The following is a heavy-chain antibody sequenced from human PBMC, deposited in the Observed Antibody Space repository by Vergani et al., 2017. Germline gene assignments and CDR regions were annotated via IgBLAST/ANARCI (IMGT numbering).Heavy chain of an antibody. CDR3: ARGFCSSTSCYGTQFDY. V-gene: IGHV3-21*01. D-gene: IGHD2-2*01. CDR2: ISSSSSYI. J-gene: IGHJ4*02. CDR1: GFTFSSYS. Sequence: VQLVESGGGVVQPGRSLRLSCAASGFTFSSYSMNWVRQAPGKGLEWVSSISSSSSYIYYADSVKGRFTISRDNAKNSLYLQMNSLRAEETAVYYCARGFCSSTSCYGTQFDYWGQGTLVTVSS.